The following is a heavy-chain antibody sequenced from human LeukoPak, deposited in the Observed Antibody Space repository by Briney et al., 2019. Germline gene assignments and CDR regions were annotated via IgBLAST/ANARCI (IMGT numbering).Heavy chain of an antibody. D-gene: IGHD3/OR15-3a*01. CDR1: GNSLSELC. J-gene: IGHJ4*02. CDR3: TTRSGDFWTGLVN. Sequence: ASVTVSCKVSGNSLSELCIQWVRQAPGKELECMGGFDPEEAKMVYAQNFQGRVTMTEDTSTQTAYMELSGLTSDDTAVYYCTTRSGDFWTGLVNWGQGTLVTVSS. V-gene: IGHV1-24*01. CDR2: FDPEEAKM.